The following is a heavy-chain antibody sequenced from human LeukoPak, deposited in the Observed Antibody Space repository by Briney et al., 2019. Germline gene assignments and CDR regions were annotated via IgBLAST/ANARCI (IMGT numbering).Heavy chain of an antibody. CDR1: GFIFSNFA. CDR3: ARVRGGRSWYYYGMDV. Sequence: GGSLRLSCAASGFIFSNFAMHWVRQAPGKGLEWVAVISYDGDNEYYADSVKGQLTISRDNSKDRLYLQMNSLRPEDTAMYYCARVRGGRSWYYYGMDVWGRGTTVTVSS. CDR2: ISYDGDNE. D-gene: IGHD3-16*01. V-gene: IGHV3-30-3*01. J-gene: IGHJ6*02.